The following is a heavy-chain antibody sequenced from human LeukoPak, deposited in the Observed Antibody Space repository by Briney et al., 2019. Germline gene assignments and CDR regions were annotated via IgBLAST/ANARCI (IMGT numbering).Heavy chain of an antibody. Sequence: PGGSLRLSCAASGFTFSSYAMSWIRQPPGKGLEWIGEINHSGSTNYNPSLKSRVTISVDTSKNQFSLKLSSVTAADTAVYYCAEHSSYYYYGMDVWGQGTTVTVSS. CDR2: INHSGST. D-gene: IGHD2-15*01. CDR1: GFTFSSYA. V-gene: IGHV4-34*08. CDR3: AEHSSYYYYGMDV. J-gene: IGHJ6*02.